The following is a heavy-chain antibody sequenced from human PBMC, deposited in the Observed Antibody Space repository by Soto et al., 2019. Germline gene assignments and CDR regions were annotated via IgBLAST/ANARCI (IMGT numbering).Heavy chain of an antibody. D-gene: IGHD3-16*01. J-gene: IGHJ6*02. CDR2: IDPSDSYT. CDR1: GYSFTIYW. CDR3: ASPALDYYYYGMDV. V-gene: IGHV5-10-1*01. Sequence: PGESLKISCNGSGYSFTIYWISWVRQMPGKGLEWMGRIDPSDSYTNYSPSFQGHVTISADKSISTAYLQWSSLKASDTAMYYCASPALDYYYYGMDVWGQGTTVTVSS.